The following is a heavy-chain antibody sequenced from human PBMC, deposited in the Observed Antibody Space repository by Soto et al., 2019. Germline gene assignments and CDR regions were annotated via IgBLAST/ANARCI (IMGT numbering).Heavy chain of an antibody. V-gene: IGHV4-39*01. D-gene: IGHD3-9*01. J-gene: IGHJ4*02. CDR3: VRFLPPPYSDALTDYTDAFDY. CDR1: GGSISSDSYY. CDR2: ISYFGST. Sequence: SETLSLTCTVSGGSISSDSYYWGWIRQSPEKGFEWIASISYFGSTYYSPTLKSRLLISVDTSKSQFSLKLSSVTAADTAVYYCVRFLPPPYSDALTDYTDAFDYWGQGILVTVSS.